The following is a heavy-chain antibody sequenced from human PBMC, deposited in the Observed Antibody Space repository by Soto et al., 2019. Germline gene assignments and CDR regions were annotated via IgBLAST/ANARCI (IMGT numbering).Heavy chain of an antibody. Sequence: PSETLSLTCTVSGGSISSSSYYWGWIRQPPGKGLEWIGSIYYSGSTYYNPSLKSRVTMSVDTSNNQFSLKLSSVTAGDTAVYYCAGLIAVVVATVDYWGQRTLVTVSS. V-gene: IGHV4-39*01. CDR2: IYYSGST. CDR1: GGSISSSSYY. D-gene: IGHD2-15*01. J-gene: IGHJ4*02. CDR3: AGLIAVVVATVDY.